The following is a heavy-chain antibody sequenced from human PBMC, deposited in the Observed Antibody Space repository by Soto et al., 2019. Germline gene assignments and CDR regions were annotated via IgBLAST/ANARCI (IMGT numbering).Heavy chain of an antibody. CDR1: GGTFNNHA. CDR3: ARDSGVVVTGVFDY. D-gene: IGHD3-22*01. Sequence: QVQLVQSGAEVKKPGSSVKVSCKASGGTFNNHAISWVRQAPGQGLEWMGGIIPISGTANYAQKFQGRVTITADESTRTAYLGLSSLRSEDTAVYYCARDSGVVVTGVFDYWGQGTQVTVSS. CDR2: IIPISGTA. V-gene: IGHV1-69*12. J-gene: IGHJ4*02.